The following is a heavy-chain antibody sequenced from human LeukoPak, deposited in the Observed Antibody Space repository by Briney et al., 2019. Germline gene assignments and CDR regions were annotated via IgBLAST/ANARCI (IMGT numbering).Heavy chain of an antibody. V-gene: IGHV3-21*01. CDR3: AREGRHDYGDYRGMDV. CDR2: ISSSSSYI. J-gene: IGHJ6*02. Sequence: PGGSLRLSCAASGFTFSSYSMNWVRQAPGKGLEWVSSISSSSSYIYYADSVKGRFTISRDNAKNSLYLQMNSLRAEDTAVYYCAREGRHDYGDYRGMDVWGQGTTVTVSS. CDR1: GFTFSSYS. D-gene: IGHD4-17*01.